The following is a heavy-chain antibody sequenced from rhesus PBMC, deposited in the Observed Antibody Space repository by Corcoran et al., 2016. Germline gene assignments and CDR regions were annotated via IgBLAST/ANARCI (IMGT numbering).Heavy chain of an antibody. J-gene: IGHJ6*01. CDR2: VDPEDGEA. CDR1: GYTFTDYY. Sequence: EVQLVQSGAEVKKPGASVKISCKASGYTFTDYYLHWVRQAPGKGLEWMGRVDPEDGEAKHAQKLQDRVTITADTSTDTAYMELSSLRSDDTAVYYCATGSSWIYGLDSWGQGVVVTVSS. V-gene: IGHV1-111*02. D-gene: IGHD6-13*01. CDR3: ATGSSWIYGLDS.